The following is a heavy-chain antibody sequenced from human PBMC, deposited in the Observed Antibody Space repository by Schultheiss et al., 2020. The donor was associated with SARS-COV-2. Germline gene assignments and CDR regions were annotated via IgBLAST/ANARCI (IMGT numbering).Heavy chain of an antibody. CDR1: GESLSVAH. CDR3: AREGEGSGWLGFDY. Sequence: SETLSLTCAVSGESLSVAHWTWIRQPPGKGLEWIAYIYYSGGTNYNPSLNSRVTISVDTSKNQFSLKLSSVTAADTAVYYCAREGEGSGWLGFDYWGQGTLVTVSS. CDR2: IYYSGGT. D-gene: IGHD6-19*01. J-gene: IGHJ4*02. V-gene: IGHV4-59*12.